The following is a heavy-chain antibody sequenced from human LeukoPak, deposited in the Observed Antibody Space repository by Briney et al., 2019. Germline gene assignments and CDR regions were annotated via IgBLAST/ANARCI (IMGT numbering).Heavy chain of an antibody. CDR1: GFIFSSYG. CDR3: ARDISPSYFGSFDY. Sequence: GRSLRLSCAASGFIFSSYGMHWVRQAPGKGLEWVAVIWYDGSNKYYADSVKGRFTISRDNSKNTLYLQMSSLRAEDTAVYYCARDISPSYFGSFDYWGQGTLVTVSS. CDR2: IWYDGSNK. D-gene: IGHD3-10*01. V-gene: IGHV3-33*01. J-gene: IGHJ4*02.